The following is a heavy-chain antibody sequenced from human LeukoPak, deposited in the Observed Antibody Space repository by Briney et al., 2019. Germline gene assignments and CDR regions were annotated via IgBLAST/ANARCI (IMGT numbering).Heavy chain of an antibody. CDR3: ASLAYCGGDCYSS. J-gene: IGHJ4*02. Sequence: SETLSLTCAVYGGSFSGYYWSWIRQPPGKGLEWIGSIYYSGSTYYNPSLKSRVTISVDTSKNQFSLKLSSVTAADTAVYYCASLAYCGGDCYSSWGQGTLVTVSS. CDR1: GGSFSGYY. CDR2: IYYSGST. D-gene: IGHD2-21*02. V-gene: IGHV4-34*01.